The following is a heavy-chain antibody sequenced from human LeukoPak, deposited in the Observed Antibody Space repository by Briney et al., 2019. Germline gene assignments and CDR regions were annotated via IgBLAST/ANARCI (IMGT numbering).Heavy chain of an antibody. CDR3: ATGRIAAARDAFDI. Sequence: GSLRLSCAASGFTFSTYGIHWVRQAPGKGLEWVAFIRSDGSNEYYADSVKGRFTISRDNSKNTLFLQMNSLRAEDTAVYYCATGRIAAARDAFDIWGQGTMVTVSS. CDR1: GFTFSTYG. D-gene: IGHD6-13*01. V-gene: IGHV3-30*02. J-gene: IGHJ3*02. CDR2: IRSDGSNE.